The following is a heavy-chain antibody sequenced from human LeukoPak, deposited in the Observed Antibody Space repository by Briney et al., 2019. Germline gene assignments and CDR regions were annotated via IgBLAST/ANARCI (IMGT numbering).Heavy chain of an antibody. CDR2: INHSGST. D-gene: IGHD3-16*02. V-gene: IGHV4-34*01. J-gene: IGHJ4*02. CDR1: GGSFSGYY. CDR3: ASRYDYVWGSYRYARYYFDY. Sequence: SETLSLTCAVYGGSFSGYYWSWIRQPPGKGLEWIGEINHSGSTNYNPSLKGRVTISVDTSKNQFSLKLSSVTAADTAVYYCASRYDYVWGSYRYARYYFDYWGQGTLVTVSS.